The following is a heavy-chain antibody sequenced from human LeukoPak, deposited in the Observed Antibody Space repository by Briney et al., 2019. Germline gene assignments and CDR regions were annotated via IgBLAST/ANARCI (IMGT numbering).Heavy chain of an antibody. CDR2: INPNSGGT. V-gene: IGHV1-2*02. J-gene: IGHJ4*02. Sequence: ASVKVSCKASGYTFTGYYMHWVRQAPGQGLEWMGWINPNSGGTNYAQKFQGRVTMTRDTSISTAYMELSRLRSDDTAVYYCARDYYGSGSYLVLWGQGTLVTVSS. D-gene: IGHD3-10*01. CDR1: GYTFTGYY. CDR3: ARDYYGSGSYLVL.